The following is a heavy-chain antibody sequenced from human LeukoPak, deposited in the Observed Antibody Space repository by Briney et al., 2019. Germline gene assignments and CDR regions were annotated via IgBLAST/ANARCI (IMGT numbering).Heavy chain of an antibody. CDR2: ISRNSGSI. D-gene: IGHD6-6*01. J-gene: IGHJ4*02. CDR1: GFTFDEYA. Sequence: GRSLRLSCAASGFTFDEYAMHWVRQAPGKGLEWVSGISRNSGSIGYADSVKGRFTISRDNAKNSLYLQMNSLRAEDTALYYCAKMGYGSSSGNYFDYWGQGTLVTVSS. V-gene: IGHV3-9*01. CDR3: AKMGYGSSSGNYFDY.